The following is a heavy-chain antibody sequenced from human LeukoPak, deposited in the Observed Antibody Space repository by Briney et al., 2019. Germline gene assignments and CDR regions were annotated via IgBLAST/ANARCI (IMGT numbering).Heavy chain of an antibody. V-gene: IGHV4-34*01. CDR2: INHSGST. Sequence: SETLSLTCAVYGGSFSGYYWSWIRQPPGKGLEWIGEINHSGSTNYNPSLKSRVTISVDTSKNQFSLKLSSVTAADTPVYYCARGRRGRTIGGFDWGQGTLVTVSS. D-gene: IGHD2/OR15-2a*01. CDR3: ARGRRGRTIGGFD. J-gene: IGHJ4*02. CDR1: GGSFSGYY.